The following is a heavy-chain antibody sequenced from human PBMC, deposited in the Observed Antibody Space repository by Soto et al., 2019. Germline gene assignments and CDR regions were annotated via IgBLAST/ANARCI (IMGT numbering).Heavy chain of an antibody. CDR1: GYSISSGYY. CDR2: IYHSGST. CDR3: AGQHTAAALDN. Sequence: SETLSLTCAVSGYSISSGYYWGWIRQPPGKGLEWIGSIYHSGSTYYNPSLTSRVTISVDTSKNQFSMKLSSVTDADTAVYYMAGQHTAAALDNWGQGTLVTVSS. D-gene: IGHD6-25*01. V-gene: IGHV4-38-2*01. J-gene: IGHJ4*02.